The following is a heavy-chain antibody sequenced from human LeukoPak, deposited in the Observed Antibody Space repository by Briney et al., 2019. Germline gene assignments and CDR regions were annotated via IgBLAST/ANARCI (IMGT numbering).Heavy chain of an antibody. CDR3: ARRKAAQSGYLDY. Sequence: GGSLRLSCAASGFTFSSYSMNWVRQAPGKGLEWVAVIWYDGSNKYYADSVKGRFTISRDNSKNTLYLQMNSLRAEDTAVYYCARRKAAQSGYLDYWGQGTLVTVSS. J-gene: IGHJ4*02. V-gene: IGHV3-33*08. CDR1: GFTFSSYS. D-gene: IGHD6-6*01. CDR2: IWYDGSNK.